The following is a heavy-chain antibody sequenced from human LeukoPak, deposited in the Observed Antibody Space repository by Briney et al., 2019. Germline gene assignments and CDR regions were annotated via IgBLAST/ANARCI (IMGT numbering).Heavy chain of an antibody. Sequence: SETLSLTCAVSDDSFSSHYWTWIRQPPGKGLEWIGYISYIGSTNYSPSLKSRVTISIDTSKNQFSLKLSSVTAADTAVYYCARDLVTVTKGFDIWGQGTMVSVSS. CDR1: DDSFSSHY. D-gene: IGHD4-17*01. V-gene: IGHV4-59*11. CDR3: ARDLVTVTKGFDI. J-gene: IGHJ3*02. CDR2: ISYIGST.